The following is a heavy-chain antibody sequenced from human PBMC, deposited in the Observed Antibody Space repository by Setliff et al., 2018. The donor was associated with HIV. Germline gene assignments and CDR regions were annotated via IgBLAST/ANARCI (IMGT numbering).Heavy chain of an antibody. D-gene: IGHD3-10*01. CDR2: IYHDGNT. Sequence: SETLSLTCTASGGSYSSTSHYWVWIRQPPGKGLEWVGSIYHDGNTYYNPSLESRVTISADTSETHFSLRLTSATAADTGVYFCARRDLTSVPTWGRGTLVTVSS. CDR3: ARRDLTSVPT. CDR1: GGSYSSTSHY. J-gene: IGHJ5*02. V-gene: IGHV4-39*02.